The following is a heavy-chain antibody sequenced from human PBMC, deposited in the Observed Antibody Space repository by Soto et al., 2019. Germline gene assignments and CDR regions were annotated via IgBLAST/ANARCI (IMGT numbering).Heavy chain of an antibody. CDR3: AVGGNELRMDV. J-gene: IGHJ6*02. CDR1: GYTFTSYY. CDR2: INPDGGCT. Sequence: QVQLVQSGAEVKKPGASVKVSCKASGYTFTSYYMHWVRLAPGQGLEWMGIINPDGGCTSYAQQFQGRVIMTRDTSTSTVYMERSSLRSEDTAVHYSAVGGNELRMDVWGQGTTVTVSS. D-gene: IGHD1-1*01. V-gene: IGHV1-46*01.